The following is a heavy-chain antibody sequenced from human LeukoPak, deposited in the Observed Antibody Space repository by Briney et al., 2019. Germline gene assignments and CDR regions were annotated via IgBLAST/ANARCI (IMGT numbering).Heavy chain of an antibody. CDR2: IYYSGST. Sequence: QSSETLSLTCTVSGGSISSYYWSWIRQPPGKGLKWIGYIYYSGSTNYNPSLKSRVTISVDTSKNQFSLKLSSVTAADTAVYYCARVRSIAARPFDYWGQGTLVTVSS. D-gene: IGHD6-6*01. V-gene: IGHV4-59*01. CDR3: ARVRSIAARPFDY. CDR1: GGSISSYY. J-gene: IGHJ4*02.